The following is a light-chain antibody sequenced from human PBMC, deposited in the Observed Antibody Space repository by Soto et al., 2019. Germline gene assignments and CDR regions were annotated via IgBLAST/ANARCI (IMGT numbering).Light chain of an antibody. CDR2: LGS. Sequence: DIVMTQSPLSLPVTPGEPASISCRSSQSLLHNNGYNYLDWYLQKPGQSPQLLIYLGSNRAPGVPDRFSGSGTGTDFTLKISRVEAEDVGVYYCMQALQTPRTFGQGTKVEIK. CDR1: QSLLHNNGYNY. J-gene: IGKJ1*01. V-gene: IGKV2-28*01. CDR3: MQALQTPRT.